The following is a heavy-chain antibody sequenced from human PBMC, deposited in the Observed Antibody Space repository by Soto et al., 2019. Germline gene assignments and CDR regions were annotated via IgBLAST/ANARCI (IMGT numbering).Heavy chain of an antibody. CDR3: ARSVRLQPPYFDY. D-gene: IGHD1-1*01. Sequence: GGSLRLSCAASGFTFSSYSMSCVRQAPGKGREWVSGFSTGGDDGTTYYADSVKGRFTISRDNSKNTLFLQMNSLRAEDTAVYYCARSVRLQPPYFDYWGQGTLVTVSS. J-gene: IGHJ4*02. V-gene: IGHV3-23*01. CDR1: GFTFSSYS. CDR2: FSTGGDDGTT.